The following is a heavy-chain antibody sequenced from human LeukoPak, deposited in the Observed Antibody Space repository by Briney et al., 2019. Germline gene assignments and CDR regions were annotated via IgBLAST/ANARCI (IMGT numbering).Heavy chain of an antibody. Sequence: GGSLRLSCAASAFTFRTYSVNWVRQAPGKGLEWVSSISSTSNYIYYADSVKGRFTISRDNAKNSLYLQMSSLRSEDTAVYYCARTQTWIQLWFDYWGQGTLVTVSS. CDR2: ISSTSNYI. D-gene: IGHD5-18*01. J-gene: IGHJ4*02. CDR3: ARTQTWIQLWFDY. V-gene: IGHV3-21*04. CDR1: AFTFRTYS.